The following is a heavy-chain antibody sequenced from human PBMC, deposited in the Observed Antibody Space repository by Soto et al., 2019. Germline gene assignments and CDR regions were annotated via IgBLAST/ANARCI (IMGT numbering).Heavy chain of an antibody. D-gene: IGHD3-22*01. J-gene: IGHJ4*02. V-gene: IGHV3-66*01. CDR3: AREAIIVIAAPEYYFDY. CDR2: IYSGGYT. Sequence: GGAPRPPFPAPRVNRCHTHISWVRPDPGKGLEWVSVIYSGGYTNYADSVKGRFIVSRDSPKNTLYLQMDSLRAEDTAVYYCAREAIIVIAAPEYYFDYWGQGTLVTVSS. CDR1: RVNRCHTH.